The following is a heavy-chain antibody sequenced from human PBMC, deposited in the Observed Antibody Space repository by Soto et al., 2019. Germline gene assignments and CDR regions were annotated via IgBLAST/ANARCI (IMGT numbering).Heavy chain of an antibody. Sequence: LGASLKISCKGSGYSFTSYWISWVRQMPGKGLEWMGRIGPSDSYTNYSPSFQGHVTISADKSISTAYLQWSSLKASDTAMYYCAREVEYYYYGMDVWGQGTTVTVSS. CDR2: IGPSDSYT. CDR3: AREVEYYYYGMDV. J-gene: IGHJ6*02. V-gene: IGHV5-10-1*01. CDR1: GYSFTSYW.